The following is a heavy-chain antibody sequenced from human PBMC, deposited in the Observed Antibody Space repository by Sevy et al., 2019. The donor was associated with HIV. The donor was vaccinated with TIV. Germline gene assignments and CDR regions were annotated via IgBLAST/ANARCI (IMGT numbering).Heavy chain of an antibody. D-gene: IGHD2-15*01. J-gene: IGHJ4*02. Sequence: GGSLRLSCAASGSTFSNAWMSWVRQAPGKGLEWVGRIKSKTDGGTTDYAAPVKGRFTISRDDSKNTLYLQMNSLKTEDTAVYYCTTDFHVVVVAASKDYWGQGTLVTVSS. CDR2: IKSKTDGGTT. CDR3: TTDFHVVVVAASKDY. CDR1: GSTFSNAW. V-gene: IGHV3-15*01.